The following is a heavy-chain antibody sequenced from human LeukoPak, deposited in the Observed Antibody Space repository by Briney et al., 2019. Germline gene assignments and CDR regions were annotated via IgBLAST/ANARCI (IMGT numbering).Heavy chain of an antibody. Sequence: GGSLRLSCAASGFTFSSYSINWVRQAPGKGLEWVSSISGTSTYIYYGDSVKGRFTVSRDNAKDSLFLQMNSLRAEDTAIYYCARDTYGTSLDAFDVWGQGTVVTVSP. D-gene: IGHD2-2*01. V-gene: IGHV3-21*01. CDR3: ARDTYGTSLDAFDV. CDR1: GFTFSSYS. J-gene: IGHJ3*01. CDR2: ISGTSTYI.